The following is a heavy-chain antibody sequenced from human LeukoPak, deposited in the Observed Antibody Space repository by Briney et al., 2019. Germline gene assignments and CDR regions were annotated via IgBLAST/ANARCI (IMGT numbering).Heavy chain of an antibody. CDR2: ISSSGSTI. D-gene: IGHD3-9*01. V-gene: IGHV3-48*03. J-gene: IGHJ6*04. CDR1: VFTFSSYE. CDR3: AREVLRYFDWSYGMDV. Sequence: GVSLRLSCAASVFTFSSYEMNWVRQAPGKGLEWVSYISSSGSTIYYADSVKGRFTISRDNAKNSLYLQMNSLRAEDTAVYYCAREVLRYFDWSYGMDVWGKGTTVTVSS.